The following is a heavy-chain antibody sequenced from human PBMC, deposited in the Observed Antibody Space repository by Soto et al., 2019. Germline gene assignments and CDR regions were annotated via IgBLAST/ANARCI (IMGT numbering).Heavy chain of an antibody. V-gene: IGHV4-59*08. Sequence: SETLSLTCTVSGGSISSYYWSWIRQPPGKGLEWIGYINYSGSTNYNPSLKNRVTISVDTSKNQFSLKLSSVTAADTAVYYCARTYSSSFYFDYWGQGTLVTVSS. CDR3: ARTYSSSFYFDY. D-gene: IGHD6-6*01. CDR2: INYSGST. J-gene: IGHJ4*02. CDR1: GGSISSYY.